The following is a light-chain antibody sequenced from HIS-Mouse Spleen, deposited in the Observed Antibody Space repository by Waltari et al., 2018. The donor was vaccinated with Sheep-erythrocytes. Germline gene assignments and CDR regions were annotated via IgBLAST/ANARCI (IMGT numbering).Light chain of an antibody. CDR1: KLGDKY. CDR3: QAWDSSTAWNVV. J-gene: IGLJ2*01. Sequence: SYELTQPPSVSVSPGQTASITCSGDKLGDKYACWYQQKPGQSPVLVGYQDSKRPSGFPERFSGSNSGNTATLTISGTQAMDEADYYCQAWDSSTAWNVVFGGGTKLTVL. CDR2: QDS. V-gene: IGLV3-1*01.